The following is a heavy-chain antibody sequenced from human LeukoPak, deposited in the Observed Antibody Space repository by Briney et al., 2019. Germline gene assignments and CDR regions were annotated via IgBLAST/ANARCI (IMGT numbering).Heavy chain of an antibody. CDR1: GFSFNNYG. Sequence: GGSLRLSCAASGFSFNNYGMHWVRQAPGKGLEGVAVMWYDGSNKYYADSVKGRFTISRDDSKNTLYLQMNSLRAEDTAVYYCARSVTTRGDFDYWGQGTLVTVSS. J-gene: IGHJ4*02. CDR3: ARSVTTRGDFDY. D-gene: IGHD4-17*01. CDR2: MWYDGSNK. V-gene: IGHV3-33*01.